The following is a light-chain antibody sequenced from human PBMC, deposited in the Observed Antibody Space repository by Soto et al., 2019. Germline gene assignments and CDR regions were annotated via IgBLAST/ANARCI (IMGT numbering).Light chain of an antibody. Sequence: QSALTQPRSVSGSPGQSVTISCTGTSSDVGGYNYVSWYQQHPGKAPKLMIYDVSKRPSGVPDRFSGSKSGNTASLTISGLQAEDEAVYYCCSYAGSYGVFGTGTKPTVL. CDR1: SSDVGGYNY. CDR3: CSYAGSYGV. J-gene: IGLJ1*01. V-gene: IGLV2-11*01. CDR2: DVS.